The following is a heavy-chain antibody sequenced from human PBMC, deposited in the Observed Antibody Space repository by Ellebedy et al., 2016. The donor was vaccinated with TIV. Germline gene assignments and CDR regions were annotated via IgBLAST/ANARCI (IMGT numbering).Heavy chain of an antibody. CDR3: ARDFRIAARTSPTDY. CDR1: GFTFTIYA. J-gene: IGHJ4*02. V-gene: IGHV3-33*08. Sequence: PGGSLRLSCSASGFTFTIYAMHWVRQAPGKGLEWVAVIWYDGSNKYYADSVKGRFTISRDNSKNTLYLQMNSLRAEDTAVYYCARDFRIAARTSPTDYWGQGTLVTVSS. D-gene: IGHD6-6*01. CDR2: IWYDGSNK.